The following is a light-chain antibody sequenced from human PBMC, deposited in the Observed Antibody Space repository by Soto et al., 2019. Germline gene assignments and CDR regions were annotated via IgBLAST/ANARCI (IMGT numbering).Light chain of an antibody. CDR2: KIS. CDR3: MQGTHWPLT. CDR1: HSLVYADGNTY. Sequence: VVMTPSPLSLPVTLGQPASISCSSTHSLVYADGNTYLQWFQQRPGQSPRRLIYKISNRDSGVPDRFSGSGSGTDFTLQISRVEAEDVGVYYCMQGTHWPLTFGQGTRLEI. V-gene: IGKV2-30*01. J-gene: IGKJ5*01.